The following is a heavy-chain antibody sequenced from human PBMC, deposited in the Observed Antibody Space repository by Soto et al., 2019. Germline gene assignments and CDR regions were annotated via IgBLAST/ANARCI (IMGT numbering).Heavy chain of an antibody. V-gene: IGHV4-34*01. CDR1: GGSFSGYY. CDR2: INHSGST. J-gene: IGHJ5*02. Sequence: QVQLQQWGAGLLKPSETLSLTCAVYGGSFSGYYWNWIRQPPGKGLEWIGEINHSGSTKCNPSLKSRVTMSVDTSKNQFSLRLSSVTAADTAVYYCAREEHMGLLPSSLKGANWIDPWGQGTLVTVSS. D-gene: IGHD2-21*01. CDR3: AREEHMGLLPSSLKGANWIDP.